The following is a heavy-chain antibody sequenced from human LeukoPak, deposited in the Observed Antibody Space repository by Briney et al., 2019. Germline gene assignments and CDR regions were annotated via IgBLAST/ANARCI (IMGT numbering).Heavy chain of an antibody. Sequence: ASVKVSCKDSGYTFINHAIHWVRQAPGQRLEWMGWINIGNGNTKYSQNFQGRITITRDTSATTAYMDLSSLRSEDTAVYYCARRLGRSFDYWGQGTLVTVSS. V-gene: IGHV1-3*04. D-gene: IGHD2-21*01. CDR1: GYTFINHA. J-gene: IGHJ4*02. CDR3: ARRLGRSFDY. CDR2: INIGNGNT.